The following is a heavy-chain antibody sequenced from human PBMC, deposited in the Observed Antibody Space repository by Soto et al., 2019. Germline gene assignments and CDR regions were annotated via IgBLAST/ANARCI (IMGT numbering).Heavy chain of an antibody. Sequence: QVQLVQSGAEVKKPGSSVKVSCKASGGTFSSYAISWVRQAPGQGLEWMGGIIPIFGTANYAQKFQGRVTITADKSTSTAYMELSSLRSEDTAVYYCARGGGPVSGIAAAGTNWFDPWGQGTLVTVSS. V-gene: IGHV1-69*06. CDR2: IIPIFGTA. CDR1: GGTFSSYA. D-gene: IGHD6-13*01. CDR3: ARGGGPVSGIAAAGTNWFDP. J-gene: IGHJ5*02.